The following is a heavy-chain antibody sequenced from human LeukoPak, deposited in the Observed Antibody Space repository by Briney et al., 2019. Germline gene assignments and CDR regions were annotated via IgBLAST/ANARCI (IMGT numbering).Heavy chain of an antibody. CDR3: ARRETVTTPFDY. CDR1: GYSISSGYY. CDR2: IYHSGST. D-gene: IGHD4-17*01. V-gene: IGHV4-38-2*01. J-gene: IGHJ4*02. Sequence: KPSETLSLTCAVSGYSISSGYYWGWIRQPPGKGLERIGSIYHSGSTYYNPSLKSRVTISVDTSKNQFSLKLRSMTAADTAVYYCARRETVTTPFDYWGQGTLVTVSS.